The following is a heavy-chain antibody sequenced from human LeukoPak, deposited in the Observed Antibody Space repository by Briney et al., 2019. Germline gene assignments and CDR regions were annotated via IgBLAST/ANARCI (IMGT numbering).Heavy chain of an antibody. CDR3: AKAGTDGIRDNNYYMDV. Sequence: GQSLRLSCTTSGFAFDDFAMSWVRQPAGKGLEWVGFIRRRAYGGAAEYAASVKGRFIISRDDSKGIAYLQMNSLRAEDTAVYYCAKAGTDGIRDNNYYMDVWGKGTTVTVSS. J-gene: IGHJ6*03. V-gene: IGHV3-49*04. D-gene: IGHD1-14*01. CDR2: IRRRAYGGAA. CDR1: GFAFDDFA.